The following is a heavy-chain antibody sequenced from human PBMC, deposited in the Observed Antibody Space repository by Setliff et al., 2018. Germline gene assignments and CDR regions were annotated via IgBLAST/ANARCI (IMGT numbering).Heavy chain of an antibody. CDR2: IFGSGST. D-gene: IGHD5-12*01. CDR3: ARGGTFRYFDY. V-gene: IGHV4-4*07. J-gene: IGHJ4*02. CDR1: GYSISNGYY. Sequence: SETLSLTCAVSGYSISNGYYWSWIRQPAGKGLEWIGRIFGSGSTNYNPSLKSRVTMSIDTSKNQFSLKLRSVTAADTAVYYCARGGTFRYFDYWGQGTPVTVPQ.